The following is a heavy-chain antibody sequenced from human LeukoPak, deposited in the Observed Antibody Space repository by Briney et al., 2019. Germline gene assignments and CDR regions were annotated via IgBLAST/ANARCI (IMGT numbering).Heavy chain of an antibody. J-gene: IGHJ5*02. CDR1: GFTFSSYG. CDR3: ARGAYTARFPFDP. V-gene: IGHV3-33*01. Sequence: VGSLRLSCAASGFTFSSYGMHWVRQAPGKGLEWVAVIWYDGSNKYYADSVKGRFTISRDNSKNTLYLQMNSLRAEDTAVYYCARGAYTARFPFDPWGQGTLVTVSS. D-gene: IGHD5-18*01. CDR2: IWYDGSNK.